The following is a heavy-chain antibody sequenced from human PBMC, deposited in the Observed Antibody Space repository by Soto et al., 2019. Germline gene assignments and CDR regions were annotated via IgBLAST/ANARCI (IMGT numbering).Heavy chain of an antibody. J-gene: IGHJ4*02. D-gene: IGHD4-17*01. CDR2: IWYDGSNK. CDR3: ARYGDHLDY. Sequence: QVQLVESGGGVVQPGRSLRLSCAASGFTFSSYGMHWVRQAPGKGLEWVAVIWYDGSNKYYADSVKGRFTISRDNSKNSLYLQMNSLSAEDTAVYYCARYGDHLDYWGQGTLVTVSS. V-gene: IGHV3-33*01. CDR1: GFTFSSYG.